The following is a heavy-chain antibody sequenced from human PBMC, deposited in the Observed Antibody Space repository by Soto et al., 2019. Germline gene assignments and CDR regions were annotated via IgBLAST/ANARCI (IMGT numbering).Heavy chain of an antibody. J-gene: IGHJ4*02. V-gene: IGHV4-61*01. CDR2: IYYSGST. Sequence: QVQLQESGPGLVKPSETLSLTCTVSGGSVSSGSYYWSWIRQPPGKGLECIGYIYYSGSTNYNPSLKSRVTISVDTSKNQFSLKLSSVTAADTAVYYCARVRGNYDSSGYAQYYFDDWGQGSLVTVSS. CDR3: ARVRGNYDSSGYAQYYFDD. D-gene: IGHD3-22*01. CDR1: GGSVSSGSYY.